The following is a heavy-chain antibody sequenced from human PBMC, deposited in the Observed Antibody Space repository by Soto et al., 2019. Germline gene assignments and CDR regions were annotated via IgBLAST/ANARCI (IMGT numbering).Heavy chain of an antibody. Sequence: PGGSLRLSCAASGFTFSSYSMNWVRQAPGKGLEWVSSISSSSSYIYYADSVKGRFTISRDNAKNSLYLQMNSLRAEDTAVYYCAVLAWASGSYNEISFDYWGQGTLVTVSS. CDR1: GFTFSSYS. CDR2: ISSSSSYI. V-gene: IGHV3-21*01. D-gene: IGHD1-26*01. CDR3: AVLAWASGSYNEISFDY. J-gene: IGHJ4*02.